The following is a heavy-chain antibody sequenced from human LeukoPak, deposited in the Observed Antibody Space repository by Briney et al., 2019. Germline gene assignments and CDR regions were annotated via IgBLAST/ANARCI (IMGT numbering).Heavy chain of an antibody. CDR2: ISSGSGTI. D-gene: IGHD3-10*01. CDR3: ARDGSGRVPEMSAPDY. CDR1: GFTFRSYS. V-gene: IGHV3-48*01. Sequence: GGSLRLSCAASGFTFRSYSMNWVRQAPGKGLEWVSYISSGSGTIYYADSVKGRFTISRDNAKNSLFLQMNSLRAEDTAVYYCARDGSGRVPEMSAPDYWGQGTLVTVSS. J-gene: IGHJ4*02.